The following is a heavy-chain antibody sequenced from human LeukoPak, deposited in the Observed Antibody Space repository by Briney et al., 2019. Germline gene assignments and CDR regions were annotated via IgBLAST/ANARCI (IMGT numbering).Heavy chain of an antibody. CDR2: IIPIFGTA. J-gene: IGHJ3*02. Sequence: SVKASCKASGATFSSYAISWVRQAPGQGLEWMGGIIPIFGTANYAQKFQGRVTNTADESTSTAYMELSSLRSADTAVYYCASPYYYDSSGYYSAFDIWGQGTMVTVSS. V-gene: IGHV1-69*13. CDR3: ASPYYYDSSGYYSAFDI. D-gene: IGHD3-22*01. CDR1: GATFSSYA.